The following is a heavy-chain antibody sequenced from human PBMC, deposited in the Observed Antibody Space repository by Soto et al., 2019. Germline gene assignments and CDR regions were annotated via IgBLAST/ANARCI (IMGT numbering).Heavy chain of an antibody. V-gene: IGHV3-15*07. CDR1: GFTFSKTW. J-gene: IGHJ4*02. Sequence: EVQLVESGGGLVKPGGSLRLSCAASGFTFSKTWMNWVRQAPGKGLEWVGRIKSIPDGGTADYAAPLKGRFTISRDDSKNTLFLQMNSLKTEDPAVYYCTTDPGCDYWGQGTLVTVSS. CDR3: TTDPGCDY. CDR2: IKSIPDGGTA.